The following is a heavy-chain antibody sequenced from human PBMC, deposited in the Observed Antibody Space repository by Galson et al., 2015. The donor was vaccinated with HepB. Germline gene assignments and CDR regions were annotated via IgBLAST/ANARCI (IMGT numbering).Heavy chain of an antibody. D-gene: IGHD1-26*01. Sequence: SLRLSCAASGFTFHTYAMTWVRQAPGKGLEWVSTISDSGTLTYHADSVKGRFTIFRDNSKNTVFLQVSSLQAEDTATYFCAKSFQSGTKAFAYWGQGMLVTVSS. V-gene: IGHV3-23*01. J-gene: IGHJ4*02. CDR2: ISDSGTLT. CDR1: GFTFHTYA. CDR3: AKSFQSGTKAFAY.